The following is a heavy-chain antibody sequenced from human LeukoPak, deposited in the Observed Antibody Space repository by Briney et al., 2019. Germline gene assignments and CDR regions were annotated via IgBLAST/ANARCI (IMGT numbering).Heavy chain of an antibody. Sequence: PSETLSLTCTVSGGSISSYYWSWIRQPPGKGLEWIGYIYYSGSTNYDPSLKSRVTISVDTSKNQFSLKLISVTAADTAVYYCARHGDLYYYYYMDVWGKGTTVTVSS. CDR3: ARHGDLYYYYYMDV. J-gene: IGHJ6*03. CDR1: GGSISSYY. D-gene: IGHD3-10*01. V-gene: IGHV4-59*01. CDR2: IYYSGST.